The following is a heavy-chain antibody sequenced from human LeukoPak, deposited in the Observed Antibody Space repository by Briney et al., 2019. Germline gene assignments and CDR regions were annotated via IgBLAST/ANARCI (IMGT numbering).Heavy chain of an antibody. V-gene: IGHV1-46*01. CDR1: GYTFTSYY. J-gene: IGHJ4*02. Sequence: ASVKVSCKASGYTFTSYYMHWVRQAPGHGLEWMGIINPSGGSTSYAQKFQGRVTMTRDTSTSTVYMELSSLRSEDTAVYYCARTGLGGYNYIPDPFDYWGQGTLVTVSS. CDR3: ARTGLGGYNYIPDPFDY. D-gene: IGHD5-24*01. CDR2: INPSGGST.